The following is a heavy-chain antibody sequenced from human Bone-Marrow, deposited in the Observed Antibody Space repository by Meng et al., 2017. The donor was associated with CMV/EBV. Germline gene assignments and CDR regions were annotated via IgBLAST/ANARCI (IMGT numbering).Heavy chain of an antibody. Sequence: SCAASGFTISNAWMSWGRQAAGKGLEWVGRSKSKTDGGTTDYAAAVKGRFTISRDDSKNTLYLQMNSLRAEDTAVYYCARSAPFDGAFDIWGQGTMVTVSS. CDR1: GFTISNAW. CDR3: ARSAPFDGAFDI. D-gene: IGHD3-9*01. CDR2: SKSKTDGGTT. J-gene: IGHJ3*02. V-gene: IGHV3-15*01.